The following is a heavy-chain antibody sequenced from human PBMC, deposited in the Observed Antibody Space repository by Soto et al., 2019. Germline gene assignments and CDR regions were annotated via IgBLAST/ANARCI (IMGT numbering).Heavy chain of an antibody. CDR2: ISYDGSNK. CDR3: ARDSGIQLWLVSGHFDY. D-gene: IGHD5-18*01. CDR1: GFTFSSYA. V-gene: IGHV3-30-3*01. J-gene: IGHJ4*02. Sequence: GGSLRLSCAASGFTFSSYAMHWVRQAPGKGLEWVAVISYDGSNKYYADSVKGRFTISRDNSKNTLYLQMNSLRAEDTAVYYCARDSGIQLWLVSGHFDYWGQGTLVTVSS.